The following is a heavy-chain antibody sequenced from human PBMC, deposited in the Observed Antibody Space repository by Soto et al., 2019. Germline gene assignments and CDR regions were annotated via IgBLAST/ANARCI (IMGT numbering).Heavy chain of an antibody. CDR2: ISSSSSYI. J-gene: IGHJ5*02. CDR3: ARESGSSSWYMSNWFDP. Sequence: GGSLRLSCAASGFTFSSYSMNWVRQAPGKGLEWVSSISSSSSYIYYADSVKGRFTISRDNAKNSLYLQMNSLRAEDKAVYYCARESGSSSWYMSNWFDPWGQGTLVTVSS. D-gene: IGHD6-13*01. V-gene: IGHV3-21*01. CDR1: GFTFSSYS.